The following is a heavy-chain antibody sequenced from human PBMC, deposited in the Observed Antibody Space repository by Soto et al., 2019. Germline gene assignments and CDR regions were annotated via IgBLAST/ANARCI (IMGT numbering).Heavy chain of an antibody. CDR3: TTKIMITFGGVIVPDY. D-gene: IGHD3-16*02. CDR2: IKSKTDGGTT. J-gene: IGHJ4*02. Sequence: EVQLVESGGGLVKPGGSLRLSCAASGFTFSNAWMNWVRQAPGKGLEWVGRIKSKTDGGTTDYAAPVKGRFTISKDDSKNTLYLQMNSLKTEDTAVYYCTTKIMITFGGVIVPDYWGQGTLVTVSS. CDR1: GFTFSNAW. V-gene: IGHV3-15*07.